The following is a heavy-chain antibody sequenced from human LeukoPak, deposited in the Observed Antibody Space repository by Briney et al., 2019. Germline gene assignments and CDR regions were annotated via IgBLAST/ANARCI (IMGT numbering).Heavy chain of an antibody. CDR2: ISGSGGST. V-gene: IGHV3-23*01. D-gene: IGHD6-25*01. CDR1: GFTFSSYA. Sequence: GGSLRLSCAASGFTFSSYAMSWVRQAPVKGLEWVSAISGSGGSTYYADSVKGRFTISRDNSKNTLYLQMNSLRAEDTAVYYCAKDLQRHPDAFDIWGQGTMVTVSS. J-gene: IGHJ3*02. CDR3: AKDLQRHPDAFDI.